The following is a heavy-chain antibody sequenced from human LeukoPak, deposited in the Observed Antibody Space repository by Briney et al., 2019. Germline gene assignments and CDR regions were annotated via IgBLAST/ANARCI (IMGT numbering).Heavy chain of an antibody. J-gene: IGHJ4*02. Sequence: ASVKVSCKVSGYTVTELSMHWVRQAPGQGLEWMGIINPSGGSTTYAQKFQGRVTMTRDTSTSTVYMELGSLRSEDTAVYYCTRETYYYDSSGYYPYDFDYWGQGTLVTVSS. CDR3: TRETYYYDSSGYYPYDFDY. CDR1: GYTVTELS. D-gene: IGHD3-22*01. V-gene: IGHV1-46*01. CDR2: INPSGGST.